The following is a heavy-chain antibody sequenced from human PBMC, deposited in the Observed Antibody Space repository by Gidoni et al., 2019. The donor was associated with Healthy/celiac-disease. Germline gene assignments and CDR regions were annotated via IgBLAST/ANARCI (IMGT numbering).Heavy chain of an antibody. CDR1: GGSISSSNW. D-gene: IGHD6-13*01. Sequence: QVQLQESRPGLVKPSGTLSLTCAVSGGSISSSNWWSWVRQPPGKGLEWIGEIYHSGSTNYNPSLKSRVTISVDKSKNQFSLKLSSVTAADTAVYYCARVGYSSSWYPPGGDAFDIWGQGTMVTVSS. CDR2: IYHSGST. CDR3: ARVGYSSSWYPPGGDAFDI. V-gene: IGHV4-4*02. J-gene: IGHJ3*02.